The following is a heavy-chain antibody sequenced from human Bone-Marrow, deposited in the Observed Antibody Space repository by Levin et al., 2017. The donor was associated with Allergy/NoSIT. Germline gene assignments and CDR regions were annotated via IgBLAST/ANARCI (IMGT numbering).Heavy chain of an antibody. CDR3: ARGVKFDFWSDSPTFDY. V-gene: IGHV4-59*08. D-gene: IGHD3-3*01. Sequence: PSETLSLTCTVSGASFNSYFWGWIRQPPGKGLEWIGYVYYSGSTKYNPSLRSRVTISIDTSKKHLSLKLTSVTAADTAVYYCARGVKFDFWSDSPTFDYWGQGTLVSVSS. CDR2: VYYSGST. J-gene: IGHJ4*02. CDR1: GASFNSYF.